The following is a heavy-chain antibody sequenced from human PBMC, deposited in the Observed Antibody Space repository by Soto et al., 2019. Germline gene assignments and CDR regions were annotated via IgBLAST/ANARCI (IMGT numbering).Heavy chain of an antibody. Sequence: GGSLRLSCTASGFTFSDYAMTWVRQAPGKGLEWVSTISGGSSVTYYGDSVKGRFAISRDNAKKTLFLQLNRLSAEDTATYYCAKVLSKNYYYPFDFWGQGTQVTVSS. V-gene: IGHV3-23*01. D-gene: IGHD3-10*01. J-gene: IGHJ4*02. CDR2: ISGGSSVT. CDR3: AKVLSKNYYYPFDF. CDR1: GFTFSDYA.